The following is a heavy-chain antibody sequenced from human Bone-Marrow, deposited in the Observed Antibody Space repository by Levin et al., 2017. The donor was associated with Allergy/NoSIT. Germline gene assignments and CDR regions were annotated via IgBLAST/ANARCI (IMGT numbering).Heavy chain of an antibody. D-gene: IGHD1-26*01. CDR2: IYWDNDK. J-gene: IGHJ4*02. CDR3: AHRGVGEGVTWDAGALDY. CDR1: SLTTGGLG. V-gene: IGHV2-5*02. Sequence: SLTTGGLGVAWIRQSPGKALEWLAVIYWDNDKRYSPSLRSRLTVTKDTSNNQDQVVHTLTNMDPVDSGTYYCAHRGVGEGVTWDAGALDYWGQGTLVTVSS.